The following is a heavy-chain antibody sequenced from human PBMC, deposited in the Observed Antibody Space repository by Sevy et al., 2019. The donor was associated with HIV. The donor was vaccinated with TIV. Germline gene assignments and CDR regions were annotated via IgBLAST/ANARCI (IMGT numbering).Heavy chain of an antibody. Sequence: GGSLRLSCAASGFTFSNYDMHWVRQAPGKGLEWVAVISNDGSSEYYAESMKGRFTVSRDNSKNTLYLQVISLRTEDTAVYYCAHELGHQVWFGNLSNWGQRTLVTVSS. CDR3: AHELGHQVWFGNLSN. J-gene: IGHJ4*02. CDR2: ISNDGSSE. CDR1: GFTFSNYD. V-gene: IGHV3-30*18. D-gene: IGHD3-10*01.